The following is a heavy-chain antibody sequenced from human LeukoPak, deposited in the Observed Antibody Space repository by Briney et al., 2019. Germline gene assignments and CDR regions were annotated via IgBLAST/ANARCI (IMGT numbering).Heavy chain of an antibody. CDR3: ARSYGDYYHY. Sequence: PSETLSLTCAVYGGSFSGYYWSWIRQPPGKGLEWIGEINHSGSTNYNPSLKSRVTISVDTSKNQFSLKLSSVTAADTAVYYCARSYGDYYHYWGQGTLVTVSS. D-gene: IGHD4-17*01. V-gene: IGHV4-34*01. CDR2: INHSGST. CDR1: GGSFSGYY. J-gene: IGHJ4*02.